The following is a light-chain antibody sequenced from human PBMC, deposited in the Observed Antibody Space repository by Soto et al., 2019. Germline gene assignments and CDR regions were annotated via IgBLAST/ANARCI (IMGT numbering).Light chain of an antibody. CDR3: QQRSNWT. CDR1: QSVSSY. V-gene: IGKV3-11*01. Sequence: EIVLTQSPATLSLSPGERATLSCRASQSVSSYLAWYQQKPGQAPRLLIYDASNRATGIPARFSGSWSGTDFTLTNSSLEPEDFAVYYCQQRSNWTFGQVTKVEIK. J-gene: IGKJ1*01. CDR2: DAS.